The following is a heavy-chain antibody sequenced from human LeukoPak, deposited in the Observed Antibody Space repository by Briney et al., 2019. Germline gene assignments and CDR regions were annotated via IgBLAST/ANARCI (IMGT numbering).Heavy chain of an antibody. CDR2: IYYSGST. Sequence: SETLSLTCTVSGGSISSYYWSWIRQPPGKGLERIGYIYYSGSTNYNPSLKSRVTISVDTSKNQFSLKLSSVTAADTAVYYCARDSLGITAVGTYWGQGTLVTVSS. V-gene: IGHV4-59*12. D-gene: IGHD5-18*01. CDR1: GGSISSYY. J-gene: IGHJ4*02. CDR3: ARDSLGITAVGTY.